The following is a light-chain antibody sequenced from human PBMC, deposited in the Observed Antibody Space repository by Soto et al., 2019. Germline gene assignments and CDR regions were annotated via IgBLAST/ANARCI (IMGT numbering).Light chain of an antibody. CDR3: QQYGSSPPT. J-gene: IGKJ3*01. CDR1: QTVSSNS. CDR2: GAS. Sequence: IVLTQSPGTLSLSPGERATLSCRASQTVSSNSLAWYQQKPGPAPRLLIYGASSRATGVPDRFSGSGSGTDFPLTISRLEPEDFAVYYCQQYGSSPPTFGPGTKVDIK. V-gene: IGKV3-20*01.